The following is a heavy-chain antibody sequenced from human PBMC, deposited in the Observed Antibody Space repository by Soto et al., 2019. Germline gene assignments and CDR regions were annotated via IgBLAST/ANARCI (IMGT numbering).Heavy chain of an antibody. D-gene: IGHD3-3*01. V-gene: IGHV3-23*01. Sequence: WLSXRLSWSSSVFSFIIYSIILFRHAPGKGLEWVSAISGSGGSTYYADSVKGRFNISRENYKKTLYLQMKSLRAEDTAVYYCEKCTASYYFYYYGMEVRGQRTTV. CDR2: ISGSGGST. J-gene: IGHJ6*01. CDR1: VFSFIIYS. CDR3: EKCTASYYFYYYGMEV.